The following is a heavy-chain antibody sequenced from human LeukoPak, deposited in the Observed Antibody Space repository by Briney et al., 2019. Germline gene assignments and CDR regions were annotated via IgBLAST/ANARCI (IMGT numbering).Heavy chain of an antibody. CDR1: GFTFSSYA. J-gene: IGHJ3*02. Sequence: GGSLRLSCAASGFTFSSYAMSWVRQAPGKGLEWVSAISGSGGSTYYADSGKGRFTISRDNSKNTLYLQMNSLRAEDTAVYYCAKDAALDDYGDPWGAFDIWGQGTMVTVSS. D-gene: IGHD4-17*01. CDR3: AKDAALDDYGDPWGAFDI. CDR2: ISGSGGST. V-gene: IGHV3-23*01.